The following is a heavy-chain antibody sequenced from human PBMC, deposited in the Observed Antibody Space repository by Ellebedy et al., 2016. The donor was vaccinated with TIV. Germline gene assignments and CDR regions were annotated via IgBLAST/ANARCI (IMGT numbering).Heavy chain of an antibody. Sequence: GESLKISCAASGFTFSSDWMSWVRQAPGKGLEWVANIKQDGSEKYYLDSVKGRFTISRDNAKNSLYLQINSLRAEDTAVYYCAGIADVRFDPWGQGTLVSVSS. D-gene: IGHD3-10*02. CDR3: AGIADVRFDP. V-gene: IGHV3-7*01. CDR2: IKQDGSEK. CDR1: GFTFSSDW. J-gene: IGHJ5*02.